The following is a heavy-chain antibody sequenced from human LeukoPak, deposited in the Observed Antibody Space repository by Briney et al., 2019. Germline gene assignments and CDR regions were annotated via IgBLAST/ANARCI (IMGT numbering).Heavy chain of an antibody. CDR2: ISISSSYT. V-gene: IGHV3-11*05. D-gene: IGHD3-10*01. CDR1: GLTFSDYY. Sequence: PGGSLRLSCAASGLTFSDYYMSWIRQAPGKGLEWVSYISISSSYTNYTDPVKGRFTISKNNPKNALYPQMNSLRYEDTALYYCARGGSSKEVDYWGQGTLVTVSS. J-gene: IGHJ4*02. CDR3: ARGGSSKEVDY.